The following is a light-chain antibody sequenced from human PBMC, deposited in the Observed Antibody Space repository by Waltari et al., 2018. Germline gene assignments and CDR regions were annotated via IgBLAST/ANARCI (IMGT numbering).Light chain of an antibody. CDR2: HDS. CDR3: QAWDSSTAV. Sequence: SYELTQPPSVSVSPGQTASLPCSGATLGAKSACWYQQKPGQSPVLVIYHDSKRPSGIPERFSGSNSGNTATLTISGTQAMDEADYYCQAWDSSTAVFGGGTKLTVL. J-gene: IGLJ2*01. CDR1: TLGAKS. V-gene: IGLV3-1*01.